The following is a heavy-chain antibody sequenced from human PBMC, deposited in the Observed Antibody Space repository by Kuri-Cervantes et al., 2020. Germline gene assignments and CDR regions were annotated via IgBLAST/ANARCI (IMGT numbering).Heavy chain of an antibody. J-gene: IGHJ4*02. D-gene: IGHD1-20*01. CDR3: ARTNWNDGVSDY. Sequence: GGSLRLSCAASGFTFSSYAMHWVRQAPGKGLEWVAVISYDGSNNYYADSVKGRFTISRDNSKNTLYLQMNSLRAEDTAVYYCARTNWNDGVSDYWGQGTLVTVSS. V-gene: IGHV3-30-3*01. CDR1: GFTFSSYA. CDR2: ISYDGSNN.